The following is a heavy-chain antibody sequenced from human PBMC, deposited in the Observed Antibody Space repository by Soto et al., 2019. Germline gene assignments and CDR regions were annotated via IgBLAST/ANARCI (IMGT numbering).Heavy chain of an antibody. J-gene: IGHJ4*02. D-gene: IGHD2-2*01. CDR2: INPYSGNT. CDR3: AREMDRGYASDFDY. CDR1: GYTFSSHG. Sequence: ASVKVSCKTSGYTFSSHGISWVRQAPGQGPEWLGWINPYSGNTHFAQKVQGRVTLTTDTSTSTAYMELRSLTSDDTAMYYCAREMDRGYASDFDYWGRRTLATVST. V-gene: IGHV1-18*04.